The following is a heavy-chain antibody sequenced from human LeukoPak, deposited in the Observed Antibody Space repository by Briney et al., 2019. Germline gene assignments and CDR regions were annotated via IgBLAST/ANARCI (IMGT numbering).Heavy chain of an antibody. J-gene: IGHJ4*02. CDR2: VYYSGAT. D-gene: IGHD3-3*01. V-gene: IGHV4-31*03. Sequence: SETLSLTCTVSGGSISSSTYSWNWIRQHPGKGLEWIGYVYYSGATYYNPSFKSRITVSVDTSKNQFSLKLSSVSAADTAVYYCASTTIFGPYFDYWGQGTLVTVSS. CDR3: ASTTIFGPYFDY. CDR1: GGSISSSTYS.